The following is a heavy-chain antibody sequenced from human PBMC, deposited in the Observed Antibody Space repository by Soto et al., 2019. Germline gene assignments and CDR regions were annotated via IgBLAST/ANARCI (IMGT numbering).Heavy chain of an antibody. Sequence: SATLSLTCAVYGGSFSGYYWSWIRQPPGKGLEWIGEINHSGSTNYNPSLKSRVTISVDTSKNQFSRKLSSVTAADTAVYYCATEGDIVVVPAALRNGMDVWGQGTTVTVSS. CDR1: GGSFSGYY. V-gene: IGHV4-34*01. J-gene: IGHJ6*02. CDR3: ATEGDIVVVPAALRNGMDV. CDR2: INHSGST. D-gene: IGHD2-2*01.